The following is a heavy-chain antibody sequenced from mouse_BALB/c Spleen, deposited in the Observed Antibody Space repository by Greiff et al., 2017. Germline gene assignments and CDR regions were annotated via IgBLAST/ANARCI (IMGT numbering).Heavy chain of an antibody. J-gene: IGHJ2*01. D-gene: IGHD1-1*01. V-gene: IGHV1-7*01. Sequence: QVQLQQSGAELAKPGASVKMSCKASGYTFTSYWMHWVKQRPGQGLEWIGYINPSTGYTEYNQKFKDKATLTADKSSSTAYMQLSSLTSEDSAVYYCARAPYGSSYAYFDYWGQGTTLTVSS. CDR2: INPSTGYT. CDR3: ARAPYGSSYAYFDY. CDR1: GYTFTSYW.